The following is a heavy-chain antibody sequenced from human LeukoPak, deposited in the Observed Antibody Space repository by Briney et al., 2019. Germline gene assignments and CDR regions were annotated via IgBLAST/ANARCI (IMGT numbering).Heavy chain of an antibody. J-gene: IGHJ4*02. CDR2: ISYDGSNK. Sequence: GGSLRLSCAASGFTFSSYAMHWVRQAPGKGLEWVAVISYDGSNKYYADSVKGRFTISRDNSKNTLYLQMNSLRAEGTAVYYCARGPLDSYGFFDYWGQGTLVTVSS. D-gene: IGHD5-18*01. V-gene: IGHV3-30-3*01. CDR3: ARGPLDSYGFFDY. CDR1: GFTFSSYA.